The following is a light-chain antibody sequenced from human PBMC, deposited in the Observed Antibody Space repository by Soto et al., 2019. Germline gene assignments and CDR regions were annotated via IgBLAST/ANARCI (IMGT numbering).Light chain of an antibody. CDR1: SSNIGAHYD. CDR3: QSYDSSLSGYV. V-gene: IGLV1-40*01. Sequence: HSVLTQPPSVSGAPGQRVTMSCTGSSSNIGAHYDVHWYQQLPGTAPKLLIYGNSNRPSGVPDRFSGSKSGTSASLAITGLQAEDEADYYCQSYDSSLSGYVFGTGTKLTVL. J-gene: IGLJ1*01. CDR2: GNS.